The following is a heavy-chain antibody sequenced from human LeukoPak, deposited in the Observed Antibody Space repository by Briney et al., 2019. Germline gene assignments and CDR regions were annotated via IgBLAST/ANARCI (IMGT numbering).Heavy chain of an antibody. CDR3: ARGGRSGSYQFDY. CDR1: GYTFTSYG. D-gene: IGHD1-26*01. CDR2: ISAYNGNT. Sequence: ASVKVSCKTSGYTFTSYGISWVRQAPGQGLEWMGWISAYNGNTNYTQKVQGRVSMTTDTPTSTAYLELRSLRSDDTAVYYCARGGRSGSYQFDYWGQGTLVTVSS. V-gene: IGHV1-18*01. J-gene: IGHJ4*02.